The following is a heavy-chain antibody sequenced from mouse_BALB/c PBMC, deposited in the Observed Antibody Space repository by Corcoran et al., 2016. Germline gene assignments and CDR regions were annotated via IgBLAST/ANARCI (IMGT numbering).Heavy chain of an antibody. D-gene: IGHD2-1*01. V-gene: IGHV9-3-1*01. Sequence: QIQLVQPGPELKKPGETVKISCKASGYTFTNYGMNWVKQAPGKGLKWMGWINTYTGETTDADDFKGRFAFTLETSASTAYLQINNLKNEDTATYFCARVNYGNPYYFDYWGQGTTLTVSS. CDR1: GYTFTNYG. J-gene: IGHJ2*01. CDR3: ARVNYGNPYYFDY. CDR2: INTYTGET.